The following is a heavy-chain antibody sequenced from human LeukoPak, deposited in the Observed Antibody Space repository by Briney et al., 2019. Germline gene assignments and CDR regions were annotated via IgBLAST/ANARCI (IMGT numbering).Heavy chain of an antibody. CDR3: GRGAAMDGPYNWFDP. V-gene: IGHV3-48*01. J-gene: IGHJ5*02. CDR1: GFTFSSYS. D-gene: IGHD2-8*01. CDR2: ISTSRTTI. Sequence: GGSLRLSCAASGFTFSSYSMNWVRQAPGKGLEWVSYISTSRTTIYYADSVKGRFTISRDNAKNSVDLQMNSLRAEDTAVYYFGRGAAMDGPYNWFDPWGQGTLVTVSS.